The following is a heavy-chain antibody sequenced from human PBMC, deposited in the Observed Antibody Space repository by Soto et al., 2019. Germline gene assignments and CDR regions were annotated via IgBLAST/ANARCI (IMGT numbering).Heavy chain of an antibody. CDR2: IWYDGSNK. Sequence: QVQLVESGGGVVQPGRSLRLSCAASGFTFSSYGMHWVRQAPGKGLEWVAVIWYDGSNKYYADSVKGRFTISRDNSKNTLYLQMNSLSADDTAVYYCARDDLSVVVAATGSFDYWGQGNLVTVSS. J-gene: IGHJ4*02. CDR1: GFTFSSYG. CDR3: ARDDLSVVVAATGSFDY. D-gene: IGHD2-15*01. V-gene: IGHV3-33*01.